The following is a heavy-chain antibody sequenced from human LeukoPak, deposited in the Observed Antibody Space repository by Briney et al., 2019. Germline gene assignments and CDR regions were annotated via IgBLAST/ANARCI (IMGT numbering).Heavy chain of an antibody. CDR1: GFSFSRHW. Sequence: GGSLRLSCTASGFSFSRHWMHWARQLPGKGLVWVSRISPTGSTTSYADSVKGRFTVSRDNAKNTLYLQVNYLRAEDTAVYYCARGPNSNWSGLDFWGQGTLLTVSS. D-gene: IGHD6-6*01. CDR2: ISPTGSTT. CDR3: ARGPNSNWSGLDF. J-gene: IGHJ4*02. V-gene: IGHV3-74*01.